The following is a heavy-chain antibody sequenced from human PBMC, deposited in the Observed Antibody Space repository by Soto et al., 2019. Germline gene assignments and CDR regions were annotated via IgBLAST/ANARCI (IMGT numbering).Heavy chain of an antibody. Sequence: QVQLVQSGAEVKKPGSSVKVSCKASRGTFSRYAISWVRQAPGQGLEWMGGIIPLYGTTNYAQKFQGRVTMTADESTRIAYLELSSLRSEDTAIYYCATEGDAGIAAAGTAWFDRWGQGSLVTVSS. CDR3: ATEGDAGIAAAGTAWFDR. J-gene: IGHJ5*02. CDR1: RGTFSRYA. V-gene: IGHV1-69*12. CDR2: IIPLYGTT. D-gene: IGHD6-13*01.